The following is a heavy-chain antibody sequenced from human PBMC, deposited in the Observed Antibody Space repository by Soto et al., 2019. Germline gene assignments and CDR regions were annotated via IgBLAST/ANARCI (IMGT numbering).Heavy chain of an antibody. CDR1: GGSVSSGSYQ. CDR3: ARDGHGMDV. CDR2: IHVSGST. Sequence: SITCTVSGGSVSSGSYQWTWIRQPPGKGLEWIGYIHVSGSTNDNPSLKGRVTMSIDTSKNQFSLKLSSVTAADTAVYYCARDGHGMDVWGQGTKVTVSS. V-gene: IGHV4-61*01. J-gene: IGHJ6*02.